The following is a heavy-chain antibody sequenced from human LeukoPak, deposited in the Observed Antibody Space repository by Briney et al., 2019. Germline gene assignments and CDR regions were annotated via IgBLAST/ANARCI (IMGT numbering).Heavy chain of an antibody. Sequence: GGSLRLSCAASGFTFSNYAMSWVRQAPGKGLECVSAISDSGDKTDYADSVRGRFTIYRDNSKDTLYLQMNSLRAEDTAVYYCAKLGIEQQLRGVFDYWGQGTLVTVSS. CDR1: GFTFSNYA. CDR3: AKLGIEQQLRGVFDY. CDR2: ISDSGDKT. J-gene: IGHJ4*02. D-gene: IGHD6-13*01. V-gene: IGHV3-23*01.